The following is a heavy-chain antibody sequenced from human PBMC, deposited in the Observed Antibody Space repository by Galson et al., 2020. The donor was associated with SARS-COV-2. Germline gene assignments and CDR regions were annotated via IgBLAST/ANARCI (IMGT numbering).Heavy chain of an antibody. Sequence: GGSLGLSCAASGFTFSTYAMHWVRQAPGKGLEWVAVISYDGSNKYYADSVKGRFTISRDNSKNTLYLQMNSLRAEDTAVYYCARDYSGSYYSWFDPWGQGTLVTVSS. CDR1: GFTFSTYA. V-gene: IGHV3-30-3*01. J-gene: IGHJ5*02. CDR2: ISYDGSNK. D-gene: IGHD1-26*01. CDR3: ARDYSGSYYSWFDP.